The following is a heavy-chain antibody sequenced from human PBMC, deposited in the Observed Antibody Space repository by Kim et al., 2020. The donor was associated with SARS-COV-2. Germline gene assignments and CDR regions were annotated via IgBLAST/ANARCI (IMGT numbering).Heavy chain of an antibody. V-gene: IGHV4-59*01. D-gene: IGHD6-13*01. Sequence: TTYNPSLKSRVTISVDTSKNQFSLKLSSVTAADTAVYYCARDPGNYFDYWVQGTLVTVSS. CDR3: ARDPGNYFDY. CDR2: T. J-gene: IGHJ4*02.